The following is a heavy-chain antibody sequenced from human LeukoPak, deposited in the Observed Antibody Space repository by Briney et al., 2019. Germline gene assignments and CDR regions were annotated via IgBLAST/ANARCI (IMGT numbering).Heavy chain of an antibody. CDR1: GGSFSGYY. Sequence: ETLSLTCAVYGGSFSGYYWSWIRQAPVKGLEWVGRTKSKTDGGTTDYAAPVKGRFTISRDDSKNTLYLQMNSLKTEDTAVYYCTTDHYGDAFDPWGQGTLVTVSS. V-gene: IGHV3-15*01. D-gene: IGHD4-17*01. J-gene: IGHJ5*02. CDR3: TTDHYGDAFDP. CDR2: TKSKTDGGTT.